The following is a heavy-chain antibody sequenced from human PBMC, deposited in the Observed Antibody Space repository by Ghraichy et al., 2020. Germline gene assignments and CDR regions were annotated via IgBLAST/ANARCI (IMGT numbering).Heavy chain of an antibody. CDR2: IFYSGST. Sequence: GSLRLSCTVSGGSFNNYYWSWIRQPPGKGLEWIGYIFYSGSTNYNPSLKSRVTISVDTSKNQFSLWLSSVTAADTAVYYCARLGALPNNYYALDVWGHVTTATVS. V-gene: IGHV4-59*01. CDR3: ARLGALPNNYYALDV. CDR1: GGSFNNYY. J-gene: IGHJ6*02. D-gene: IGHD3-16*01.